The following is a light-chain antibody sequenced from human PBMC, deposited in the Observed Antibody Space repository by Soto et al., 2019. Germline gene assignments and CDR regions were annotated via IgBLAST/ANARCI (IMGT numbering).Light chain of an antibody. CDR1: QSVGNNY. V-gene: IGKV3-20*01. Sequence: EIVLTQSPGTLSLSPGERATLSCRASQSVGNNYLAWYQQKPGQAPRFLIYDASSRATGIPDRFSGSGSGTDCTLTISRLEPEEFAVYYCQHYGSTPLTFGGGTKVEIK. J-gene: IGKJ4*01. CDR3: QHYGSTPLT. CDR2: DAS.